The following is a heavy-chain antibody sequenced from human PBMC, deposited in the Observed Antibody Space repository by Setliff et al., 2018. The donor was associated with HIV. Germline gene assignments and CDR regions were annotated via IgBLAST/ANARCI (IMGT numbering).Heavy chain of an antibody. CDR2: INPNSGGT. Sequence: ASVKVSCKASGYTFTNYGISWVRQAPGQGLEWMGWINPNSGGTNFAQKFQGRVTMTRDTSINTAYVELRSLRLDDTAVYFCARGRTYDSSGYIGNWFDPWGQGTLVTVSS. V-gene: IGHV1-2*02. J-gene: IGHJ5*02. CDR1: GYTFTNYG. CDR3: ARGRTYDSSGYIGNWFDP. D-gene: IGHD3-22*01.